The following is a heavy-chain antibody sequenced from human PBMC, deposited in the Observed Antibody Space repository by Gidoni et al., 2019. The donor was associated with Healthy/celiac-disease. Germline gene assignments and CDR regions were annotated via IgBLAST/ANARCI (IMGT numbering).Heavy chain of an antibody. D-gene: IGHD4-17*01. CDR3: ARDLGYGDYVDYFDY. V-gene: IGHV3-48*02. CDR1: GFTVSSYS. CDR2: ISSSCSTI. Sequence: EVQLVESGGGLVQPGGSLRLSCAASGFTVSSYSMHWVRQAPGKGLELVSYISSSCSTIYYADSVKGRFTISRDNAKNSLYLQMNSLRDEDTAVYYCARDLGYGDYVDYFDYWGQGTLVTVSS. J-gene: IGHJ4*02.